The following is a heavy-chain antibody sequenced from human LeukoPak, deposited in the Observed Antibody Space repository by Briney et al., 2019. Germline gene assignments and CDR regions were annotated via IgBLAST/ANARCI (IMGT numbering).Heavy chain of an antibody. CDR3: ARDTVAAPVGWFDP. CDR1: GGSISSYY. V-gene: IGHV4-4*07. Sequence: SETLSLTCTVSGGSISSYYWSWIRQPAGKGPEWIGRIYTSGSTNYNPSLKSRVTMSVDTSKNQFSLKLSSVTAADTAVYYCARDTVAAPVGWFDPWGQGTLVTVSS. D-gene: IGHD6-19*01. CDR2: IYTSGST. J-gene: IGHJ5*02.